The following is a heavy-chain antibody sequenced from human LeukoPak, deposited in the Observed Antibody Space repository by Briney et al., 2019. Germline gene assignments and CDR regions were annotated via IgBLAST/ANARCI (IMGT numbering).Heavy chain of an antibody. Sequence: AAVKVSCKASGYTFANYFVQWVRQAPGQGPEWLGIINPNGGRTSYPQMLQDRLTMTRDTSTTTVYMDLNSLTSDDTAVYFCARDLLSSSGLWSAFDIWGQGTMVTVSS. CDR2: INPNGGRT. CDR3: ARDLLSSSGLWSAFDI. V-gene: IGHV1-46*01. CDR1: GYTFANYF. D-gene: IGHD3-10*01. J-gene: IGHJ3*02.